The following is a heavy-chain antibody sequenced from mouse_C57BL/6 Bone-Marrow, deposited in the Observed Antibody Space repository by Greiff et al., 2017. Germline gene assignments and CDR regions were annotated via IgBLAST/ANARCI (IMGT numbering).Heavy chain of an antibody. CDR1: GYAFSSSW. Sequence: QVQLQQSGPELVKPGASVKISCKASGYAFSSSWMNWVKPRPGKGLEWIGRIYPGDGDTNYNGKFKGKATLTADKSSSTAYMQLSSLTSEDSAFYFCARSWHYYGSSYWYFDFWGTGTTVTVSS. V-gene: IGHV1-82*01. CDR3: ARSWHYYGSSYWYFDF. J-gene: IGHJ1*03. D-gene: IGHD1-1*01. CDR2: IYPGDGDT.